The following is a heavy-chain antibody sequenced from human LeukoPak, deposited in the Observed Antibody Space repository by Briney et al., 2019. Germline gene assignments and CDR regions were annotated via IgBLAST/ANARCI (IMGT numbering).Heavy chain of an antibody. CDR2: IKYDDSEK. D-gene: IGHD6-19*01. V-gene: IGHV3-30*18. J-gene: IGHJ4*02. CDR1: GFTFSSAG. CDR3: VKEQTYGWYRVADY. Sequence: HTGGSLRLSCAASGFTFSSAGMHWVRQAPGKGLEWVAVIKYDDSEKHYADSVRGRFTISRDISKNTVHLQMNSLRLEDTALNYCVKEQTYGWYRVADYWGQGTLVTVSS.